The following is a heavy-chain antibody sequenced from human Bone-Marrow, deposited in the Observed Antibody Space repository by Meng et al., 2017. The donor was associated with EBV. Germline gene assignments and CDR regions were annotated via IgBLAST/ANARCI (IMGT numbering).Heavy chain of an antibody. Sequence: QVQLVQSGAEGKKPGASVKVSCKAPGYTFTDYYMHWVRQAPGQGLEWLGRVNPNSGGTNYAQKFQGRVTMTRDTSISTAYMELSRLRSDDTAMYYCAREIYCAGDSCYPLFDYWGQGTLVTVSS. CDR1: GYTFTDYY. D-gene: IGHD2-21*01. CDR3: AREIYCAGDSCYPLFDY. J-gene: IGHJ4*02. CDR2: VNPNSGGT. V-gene: IGHV1-2*06.